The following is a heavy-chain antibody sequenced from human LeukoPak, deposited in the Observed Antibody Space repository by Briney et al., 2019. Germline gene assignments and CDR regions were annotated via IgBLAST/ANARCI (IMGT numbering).Heavy chain of an antibody. J-gene: IGHJ4*02. CDR3: AKKMSGYYSFDY. V-gene: IGHV3-23*01. CDR1: GFTFSSYA. CDR2: ISGSGGST. D-gene: IGHD3-3*01. Sequence: PGGSLRLSCAASGFTFSSYAMSWVRQAPGKGLEWVSVISGSGGSTYYADSVKGRFTISRDNFKNTLYLQMNSLRAEDTAGYYCAKKMSGYYSFDYWGQGTLVTVSS.